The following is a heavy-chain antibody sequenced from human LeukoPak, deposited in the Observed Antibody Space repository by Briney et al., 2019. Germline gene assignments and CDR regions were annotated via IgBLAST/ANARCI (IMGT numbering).Heavy chain of an antibody. CDR1: GYTFTGYY. V-gene: IGHV1-2*02. CDR2: VNPNSGGT. J-gene: IGHJ4*02. Sequence: GPVKVSCKASGYTFTGYYMHWVRQAPGQGLEWMGWVNPNSGGTNYAQKFQGRVTMTRDTSISTAYMELSRLRSDDTAVYYCARARGPYGSGSYFEMEFDYWGQGTLVTVSS. CDR3: ARARGPYGSGSYFEMEFDY. D-gene: IGHD3-10*01.